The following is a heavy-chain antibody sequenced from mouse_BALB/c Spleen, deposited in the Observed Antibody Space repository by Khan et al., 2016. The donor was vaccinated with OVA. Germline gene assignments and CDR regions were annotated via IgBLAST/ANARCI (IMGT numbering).Heavy chain of an antibody. CDR2: ISYSGVT. D-gene: IGHD1-1*01. V-gene: IGHV3-2*02. CDR3: ARGNYYGYYVDY. Sequence: EVKLLESGPGLVKPSQSLSLTCTVTGYSITSGYAWNWIRQFPGNKLEWMGYISYSGVTSYTPSLKSRISITRDTSKHQFFLQLNSVTTEDTATFYCARGNYYGYYVDYWGQGTTLTVSS. J-gene: IGHJ2*01. CDR1: GYSITSGYA.